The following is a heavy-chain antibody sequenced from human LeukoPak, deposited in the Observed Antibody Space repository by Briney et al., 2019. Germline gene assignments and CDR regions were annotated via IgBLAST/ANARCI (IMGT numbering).Heavy chain of an antibody. D-gene: IGHD6-19*01. V-gene: IGHV4-4*02. CDR3: AGLEGRYSTDWFYFFDY. CDR2: VHQSGVT. J-gene: IGHJ4*02. Sequence: PSETLSLTCAVSGGFISNINWWSWVRQPPGRGLEWIGEVHQSGVTNYNPSLKSRVTISLDKSNNQFSLKLNSVTAADTAVYYCAGLEGRYSTDWFYFFDYWGQGALVTVSS. CDR1: GGFISNINW.